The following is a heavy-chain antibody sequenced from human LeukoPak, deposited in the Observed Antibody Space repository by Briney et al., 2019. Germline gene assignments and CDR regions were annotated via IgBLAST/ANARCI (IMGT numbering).Heavy chain of an antibody. Sequence: GGSLRLSCAAFGSTFSSYSVNWVRQAPGKGLEWVSYISSISSTIYYADSVKGRFTISRDNAKNSLYLQMNSLRDEDTAVYYCARGYCSGGSCYYNWFDPWGQGTLVTVSS. CDR2: ISSISSTI. J-gene: IGHJ5*02. CDR3: ARGYCSGGSCYYNWFDP. CDR1: GSTFSSYS. D-gene: IGHD2-15*01. V-gene: IGHV3-48*02.